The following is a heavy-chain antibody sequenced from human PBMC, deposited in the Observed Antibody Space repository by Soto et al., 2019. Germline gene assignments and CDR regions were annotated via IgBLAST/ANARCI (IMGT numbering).Heavy chain of an antibody. Sequence: SETLSLTCTVSGGSISSRGSMSGRSFYWGWMRQPPGKGLEWIASISYNDYAVSVKSRITINPDTSKNQFSLQLHSVTPEDTAVYYCARGSYTSTWSWGQGTLVTVSS. V-gene: IGHV4-39*02. CDR2: ISYN. D-gene: IGHD6-13*01. CDR3: ARGSYTSTWS. J-gene: IGHJ5*02. CDR1: GGSISSRGSMSGRSFY.